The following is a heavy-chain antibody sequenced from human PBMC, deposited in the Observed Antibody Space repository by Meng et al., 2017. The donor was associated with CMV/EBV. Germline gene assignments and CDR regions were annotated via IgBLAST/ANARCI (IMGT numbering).Heavy chain of an antibody. J-gene: IGHJ6*02. Sequence: GGSLRLSCAASGFTFSSYSMNWVRQAPGKGLEWVSSISSSSYIYYADSVKGRFTISRDNAKNSLYLQMNSLRAEDTAVYYCARDWVALVTGGRDYYYGMDVWGQGTTVTVSS. V-gene: IGHV3-21*01. CDR2: ISSSSYI. D-gene: IGHD2-21*02. CDR1: GFTFSSYS. CDR3: ARDWVALVTGGRDYYYGMDV.